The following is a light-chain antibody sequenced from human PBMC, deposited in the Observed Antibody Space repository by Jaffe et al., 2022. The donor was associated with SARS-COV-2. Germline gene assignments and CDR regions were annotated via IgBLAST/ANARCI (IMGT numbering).Light chain of an antibody. Sequence: DIQMTQSPSSLSASVGDRVTITCRASQSIDNYLNWYQQRPGEAPNLLIYGASSLQSGVPSRFSGSGSGTDFALTISSLQPGDFATYYCQQSYSTYPTFGGGTRVDLK. CDR3: QQSYSTYPT. CDR2: GAS. V-gene: IGKV1-39*01. CDR1: QSIDNY. J-gene: IGKJ4*01.